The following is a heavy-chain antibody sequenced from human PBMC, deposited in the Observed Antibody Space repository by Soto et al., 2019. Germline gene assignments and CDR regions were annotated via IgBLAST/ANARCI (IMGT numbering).Heavy chain of an antibody. D-gene: IGHD3-22*01. CDR3: ARALEGRYYYESSGY. CDR2: INPKTGTT. V-gene: IGHV1-46*01. J-gene: IGHJ4*02. CDR1: GYTFTNYY. Sequence: QVQLVQSGAEVKKPGASVKVSCKASGYTFTNYYIHWVRQAPGQGFEWVALINPKTGTTNDAPKCQGRVTMYSDTFTSTAYMELSSLRSEDTAVFYCARALEGRYYYESSGYWGQGTLVSVSS.